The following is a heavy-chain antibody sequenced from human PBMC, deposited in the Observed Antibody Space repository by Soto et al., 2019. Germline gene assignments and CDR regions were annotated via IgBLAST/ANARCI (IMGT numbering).Heavy chain of an antibody. V-gene: IGHV5-10-1*01. CDR1: GYSFTSYW. CDR3: ASWDIVVVVAATPGYYYGMDV. D-gene: IGHD2-15*01. Sequence: RGESLKISCKGSGYSFTSYWISWVRQMPGKGLEWMGRIDPSDSYTNYSPSFQGHVTISADKSISTAYLQWSSLKASDTAMYYCASWDIVVVVAATPGYYYGMDVWGQGTTATVSS. CDR2: IDPSDSYT. J-gene: IGHJ6*02.